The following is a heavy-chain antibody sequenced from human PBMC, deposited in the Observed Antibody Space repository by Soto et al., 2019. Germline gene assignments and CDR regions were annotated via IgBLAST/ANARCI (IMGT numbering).Heavy chain of an antibody. D-gene: IGHD3-22*01. CDR3: AKDVGSYYDSSGHFDY. J-gene: IGHJ4*02. CDR1: GFTFSSYG. V-gene: IGHV3-30*18. Sequence: QVQLVESGEGVVQPGRSLRLSCAASGFTFSSYGMHWVRQAPGKGLEWVAVISYDGSNKYYADSVKGRFTISRDNSKNTRYLQMNSQRAEDTDVYYCAKDVGSYYDSSGHFDYWGQGTLVTVSS. CDR2: ISYDGSNK.